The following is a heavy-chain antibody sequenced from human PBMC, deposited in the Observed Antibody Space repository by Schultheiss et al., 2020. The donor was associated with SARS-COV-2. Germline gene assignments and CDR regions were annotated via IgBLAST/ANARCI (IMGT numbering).Heavy chain of an antibody. CDR2: ISGSGGST. CDR1: GFTFSSYA. Sequence: GGSLRLSCAASGFTFSSYAMSWVRQAPGKGLEWVSAISGSGGSTYYADSVKGRFTISRDNSKNTLYLQMNSLRAEDTAVYYCAKDHPGYDSSGYYGPDAFDIWGQGTMVTVSS. J-gene: IGHJ3*02. D-gene: IGHD3-22*01. V-gene: IGHV3-23*01. CDR3: AKDHPGYDSSGYYGPDAFDI.